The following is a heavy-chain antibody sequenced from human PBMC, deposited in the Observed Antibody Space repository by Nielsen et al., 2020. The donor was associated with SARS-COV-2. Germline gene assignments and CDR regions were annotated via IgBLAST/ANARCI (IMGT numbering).Heavy chain of an antibody. CDR1: AFTLSTYW. D-gene: IGHD3-16*01. V-gene: IGHV3-74*01. CDR2: INSDGSST. CDR3: VRGLQVPNGLAHR. Sequence: GESLKISCPASAFTLSTYWMHWVRQAPGKGLVWVSRINSDGSSTSYADSVKGRFTISRDNAKNTLYLQMNSLRAEYTAVYYCVRGLQVPNGLAHRWGQGTLVTVSS. J-gene: IGHJ4*02.